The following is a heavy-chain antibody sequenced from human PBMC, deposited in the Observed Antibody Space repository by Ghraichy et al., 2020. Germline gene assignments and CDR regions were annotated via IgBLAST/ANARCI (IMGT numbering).Heavy chain of an antibody. CDR1: GYTFTSLG. D-gene: IGHD6-13*01. CDR2: LDPEDGDT. V-gene: IGHV1-24*01. Sequence: ASVKVSCKVSGYTFTSLGMHWVRQAPGQGLEWMGWLDPEDGDTIYAQKFQGRVTMTEDTSTSTAYMELSSLRSEDTAVYYCARVWAIGYSSSWYKYWGQGTLAIVSS. J-gene: IGHJ1*01. CDR3: ARVWAIGYSSSWYKY.